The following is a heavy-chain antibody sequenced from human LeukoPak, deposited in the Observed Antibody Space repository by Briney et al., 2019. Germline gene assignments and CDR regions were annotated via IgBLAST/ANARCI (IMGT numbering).Heavy chain of an antibody. D-gene: IGHD3-22*01. J-gene: IGHJ4*02. CDR1: GFTFSIYS. CDR2: IDSSSANI. Sequence: GGSLRLSCAASGFTFSIYSMNWVRQAPGKGLEWVATIDSSSANINYVDSVKGRFTISRDNAKKSVFLQMNSLRAEDTAVYFCARDLAYYYDSNYDWGQGTLVTVSS. V-gene: IGHV3-21*01. CDR3: ARDLAYYYDSNYD.